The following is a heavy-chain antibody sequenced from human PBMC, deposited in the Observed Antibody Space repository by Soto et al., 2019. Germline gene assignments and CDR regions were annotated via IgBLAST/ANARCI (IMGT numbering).Heavy chain of an antibody. J-gene: IGHJ4*02. D-gene: IGHD3-22*01. CDR2: ISSSSSTI. CDR1: GFTFSSYS. Sequence: GGSLRLSCAASGFTFSSYSMNWVRQAPGKGLEWVSYISSSSSTIYYADSVKGRFTISRDNAKNSLYLQMNSLRDEDTAVYYCARDKGYDYYDSSGYSYDYWGQGTLVTVSS. V-gene: IGHV3-48*02. CDR3: ARDKGYDYYDSSGYSYDY.